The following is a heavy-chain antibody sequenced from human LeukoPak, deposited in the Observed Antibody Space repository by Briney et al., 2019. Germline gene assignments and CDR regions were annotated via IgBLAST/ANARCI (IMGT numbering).Heavy chain of an antibody. CDR3: ARAVGSGSYYRAYFDY. CDR1: GGSISSGGYY. Sequence: SQTLSLTCTVSGGSISSGGYYWSWIRQHPGKGLEWIGYIYYSGSTYYNPSLKSRVTISVDTSKNQFSLKLSSVTAADTAVYYCARAVGSGSYYRAYFDYWGQGTPVTVSS. CDR2: IYYSGST. V-gene: IGHV4-31*03. J-gene: IGHJ4*02. D-gene: IGHD3-10*01.